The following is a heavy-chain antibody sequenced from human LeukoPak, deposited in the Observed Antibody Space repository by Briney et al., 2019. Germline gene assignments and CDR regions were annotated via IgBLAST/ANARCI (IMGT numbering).Heavy chain of an antibody. CDR3: ARDKRVRGVKAFDY. CDR2: ISSNGGST. V-gene: IGHV3-64*01. CDR1: GFTFSSYA. D-gene: IGHD3-10*01. J-gene: IGHJ4*02. Sequence: PGGSLRLSCAASGFTFSSYAMHWVRQAPGKGLEYVSAISSNGGSTYYANSVKGRFTISRDNSKITLYLQMGSLGAEDMAVYYCARDKRVRGVKAFDYWGQGTLVTVSS.